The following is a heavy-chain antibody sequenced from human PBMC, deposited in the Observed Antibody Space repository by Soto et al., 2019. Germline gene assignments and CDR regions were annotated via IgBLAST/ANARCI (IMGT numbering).Heavy chain of an antibody. J-gene: IGHJ6*02. V-gene: IGHV3-11*01. Sequence: GGSLRLSCAASGFTFSDSYMSWIRQAPGKGLEWISYITFSGNTVYYADSLKGRFTIPRDNAKNSLYLQMNRLRAEDTAVYYCARVSWREKYGMDVWGQGTTVTVSS. CDR2: ITFSGNTV. CDR1: GFTFSDSY. CDR3: ARVSWREKYGMDV.